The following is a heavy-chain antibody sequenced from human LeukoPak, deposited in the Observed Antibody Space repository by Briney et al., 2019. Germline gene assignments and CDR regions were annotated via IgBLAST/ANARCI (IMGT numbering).Heavy chain of an antibody. CDR2: MEYSGST. Sequence: SETLSLTCSVSGGSISHYYWNWIRQTPGKGLEWIGFMEYSGSTDYNPSLKSRVTISTDTSKNQFSLKVESVTAADTAVYYCARSTFTNLGAAFDVWGQGTMVAVSS. D-gene: IGHD2-8*01. CDR3: ARSTFTNLGAAFDV. CDR1: GGSISHYY. V-gene: IGHV4-59*01. J-gene: IGHJ3*01.